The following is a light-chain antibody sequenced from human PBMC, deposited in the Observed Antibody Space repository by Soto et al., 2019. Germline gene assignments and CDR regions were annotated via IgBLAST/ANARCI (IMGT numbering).Light chain of an antibody. J-gene: IGKJ1*01. CDR3: EQYNSYWT. CDR2: DAS. CDR1: QSVSGW. V-gene: IGKV1-5*01. Sequence: DIQMTQSPSTLSASVGDTVTVTCRASQSVSGWLAWYQQKPGEAPKLLIYDASSLQSGVTSRFSGSGFGTEFPLTISSLQPDDFANYYCEQYNSYWTFGQGTKVDIK.